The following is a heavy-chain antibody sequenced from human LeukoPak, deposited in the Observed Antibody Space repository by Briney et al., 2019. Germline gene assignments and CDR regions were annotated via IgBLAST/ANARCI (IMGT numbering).Heavy chain of an antibody. D-gene: IGHD3-3*01. V-gene: IGHV4-38-2*01. CDR2: IYHSGST. Sequence: SETLSLTCAVSGYSISSGYYWGWIRQPPGKGLEWIGSIYHSGSTYYNPSLKSRVTISVDTSKNQFSLKLSSVTAADTAVYYCARPNYDFWSGYWFDPGGQGTLVTVSS. CDR1: GYSISSGYY. J-gene: IGHJ5*02. CDR3: ARPNYDFWSGYWFDP.